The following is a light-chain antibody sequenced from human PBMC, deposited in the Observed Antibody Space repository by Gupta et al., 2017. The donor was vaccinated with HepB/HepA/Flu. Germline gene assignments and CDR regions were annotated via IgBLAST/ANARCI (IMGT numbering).Light chain of an antibody. V-gene: IGLV1-44*01. CDR1: SSNIGSNN. CDR3: AAEDDSRNLVV. J-gene: IGLJ2*01. Sequence: QSVLTQPPSTSGPPGQRVTIFCSGSSSNIGSNNVNWYPQLPGPAPKLLIYTNNQRPSGVPERFSGSKSGTSAAVAISGLQAEDEADYYCAAEDDSRNLVVFGGGTKLTVL. CDR2: TNN.